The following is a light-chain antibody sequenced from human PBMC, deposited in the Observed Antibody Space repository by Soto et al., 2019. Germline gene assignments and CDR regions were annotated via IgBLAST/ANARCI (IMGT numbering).Light chain of an antibody. CDR2: QDA. CDR3: QAWDSSAPYV. CDR1: TLGDKY. Sequence: SYELAQPPSVSVSPGQTASITCSGDTLGDKYACWYQQKPGQSPVLVIYQDAKRPSGIPERFSGSSSGNTATLTISGTQATDEADYYCQAWDSSAPYVFGTGTKLTVL. V-gene: IGLV3-1*01. J-gene: IGLJ1*01.